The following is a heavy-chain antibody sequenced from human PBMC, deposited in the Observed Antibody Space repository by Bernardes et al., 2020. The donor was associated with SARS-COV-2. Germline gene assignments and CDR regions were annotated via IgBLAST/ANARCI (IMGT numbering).Heavy chain of an antibody. Sequence: TLSLTCTVSGGSISSGGYYWSWIRQHPGKGLEWIGYIYYSGSTYYNPSLKSRVTISVDTSKNQFSLKLSSVTAADTAVYYCARAPITMIVVVNAFDIWGQGTMVTVSS. D-gene: IGHD3-22*01. CDR3: ARAPITMIVVVNAFDI. CDR1: GGSISSGGYY. CDR2: IYYSGST. V-gene: IGHV4-31*03. J-gene: IGHJ3*02.